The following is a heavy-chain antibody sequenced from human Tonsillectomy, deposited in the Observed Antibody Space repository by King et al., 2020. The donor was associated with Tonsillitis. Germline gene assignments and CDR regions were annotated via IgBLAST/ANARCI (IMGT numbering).Heavy chain of an antibody. Sequence: QLVQSGAEVKKPGASVKVSCKASGYTFTSYGISWVRQAPGQGLEWMGWISAYNGNTNYAQKLQGRVTMTTDTSTSTAYMELRSLRSDDTAVYYCAGGLDIVVVPAANDAFDIWGQGTMVTVSS. CDR1: GYTFTSYG. J-gene: IGHJ3*02. V-gene: IGHV1-18*01. CDR3: AGGLDIVVVPAANDAFDI. D-gene: IGHD2-2*03. CDR2: ISAYNGNT.